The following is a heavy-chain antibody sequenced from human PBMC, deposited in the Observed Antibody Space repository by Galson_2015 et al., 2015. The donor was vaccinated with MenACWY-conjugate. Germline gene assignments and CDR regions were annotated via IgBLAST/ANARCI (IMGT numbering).Heavy chain of an antibody. CDR3: AKDIVVVPAAPRSEYFDY. CDR2: ISGSGGST. CDR1: GFTFSSYA. J-gene: IGHJ4*02. D-gene: IGHD2-2*01. Sequence: SLRLSCAASGFTFSSYAMSWVRQAPGKGLEWVSAISGSGGSTYYADSVKGRFTISRDNSKNTLYLQMNSLRAEDTAVYYCAKDIVVVPAAPRSEYFDYWGQGTLATVSS. V-gene: IGHV3-23*01.